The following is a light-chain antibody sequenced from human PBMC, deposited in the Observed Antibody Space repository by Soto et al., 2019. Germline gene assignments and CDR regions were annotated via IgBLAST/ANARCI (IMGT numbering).Light chain of an antibody. CDR3: QHSQIPPFT. Sequence: DIQMTQSPSSLSASVGDEVTITCRAAQSISTYLNWYQQKSGKAPKLLIYATSTLQSGVPLRFSGSGSGTDFIFTISNLQPDDFETYYCQHSQIPPFTFGPGTKV. CDR1: QSISTY. J-gene: IGKJ3*01. CDR2: ATS. V-gene: IGKV1-39*01.